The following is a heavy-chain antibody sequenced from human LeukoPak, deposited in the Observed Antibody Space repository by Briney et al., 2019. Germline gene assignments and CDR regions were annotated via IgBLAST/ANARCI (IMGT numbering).Heavy chain of an antibody. V-gene: IGHV1-69*05. CDR1: GGTFSSYA. D-gene: IGHD2-2*03. Sequence: SVKVSCKASGGTFSSYAISWVRQAPGQGLEWMGGIIPIFGTANYAQKFQGRVTITTDESTSTAYMELSSLRSEDTAVYYCARDHGSSSTNNWFDPWGQGTLVTVSS. CDR3: ARDHGSSSTNNWFDP. CDR2: IIPIFGTA. J-gene: IGHJ5*02.